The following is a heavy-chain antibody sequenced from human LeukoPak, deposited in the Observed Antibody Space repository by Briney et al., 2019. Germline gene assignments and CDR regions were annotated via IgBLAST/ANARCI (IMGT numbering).Heavy chain of an antibody. CDR3: ARDLTVVPAAMSGTWFDP. Sequence: SVKVSCKASGGTFSSYAISWVRQAPGQGLEWMGRIIPILGIANYAQKFQGRFTITADKSTSTAYMELSSLRSEDTAVYYCARDLTVVPAAMSGTWFDPWGQGTLVTVSS. CDR1: GGTFSSYA. CDR2: IIPILGIA. V-gene: IGHV1-69*04. D-gene: IGHD2-2*01. J-gene: IGHJ5*02.